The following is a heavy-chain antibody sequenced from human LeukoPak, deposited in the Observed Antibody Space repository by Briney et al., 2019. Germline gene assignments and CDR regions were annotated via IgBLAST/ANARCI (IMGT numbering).Heavy chain of an antibody. V-gene: IGHV3-30*03. CDR3: ARDAVTGYSNSWYKPFPYDS. CDR1: GFTFRTYA. D-gene: IGHD6-13*01. J-gene: IGHJ4*02. Sequence: GGSLRLSCAASGFTFRTYAMHWVRQAPGKGLGWGAVISYDGINKYYADSVKGRFSISRDNTKNSLYLQMSGLRAEDTAVYYCARDAVTGYSNSWYKPFPYDSWGQGTLVTVSS. CDR2: ISYDGINK.